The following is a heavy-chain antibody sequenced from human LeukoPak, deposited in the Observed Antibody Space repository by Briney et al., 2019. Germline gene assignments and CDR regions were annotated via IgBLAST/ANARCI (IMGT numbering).Heavy chain of an antibody. CDR1: GFTFSSYS. J-gene: IGHJ6*02. CDR2: ISSSSSYI. V-gene: IGHV3-21*01. Sequence: GGSLRLSCAASGFTFSSYSMNWVRQAPGKGLEWVSSISSSSSYIYYADSVKGRFTISRDNAKNTLYLQMYSLSAEDTAVYYCAREDRYYYYGMDVWGQGTTVTVSS. CDR3: AREDRYYYYGMDV.